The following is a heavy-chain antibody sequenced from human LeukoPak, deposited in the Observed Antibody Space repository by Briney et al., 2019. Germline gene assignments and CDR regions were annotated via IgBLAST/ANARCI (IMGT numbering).Heavy chain of an antibody. CDR3: ARDPRGYSYVDY. D-gene: IGHD5-18*01. J-gene: IGHJ4*02. Sequence: GGSLRLSCAASGFTFSSYSMNWVRQAPGKGLEWVSSISSSSSYIYYADSVKGRFTISRDNAKNSLYLQMSSLRAEDTAVYYCARDPRGYSYVDYWGQGTLVTVSS. CDR2: ISSSSSYI. V-gene: IGHV3-21*01. CDR1: GFTFSSYS.